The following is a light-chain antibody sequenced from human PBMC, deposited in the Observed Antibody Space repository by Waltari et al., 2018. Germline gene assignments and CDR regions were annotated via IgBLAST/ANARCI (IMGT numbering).Light chain of an antibody. CDR3: CSYAGSGTFVV. Sequence: SALTQPASVSGSPGQSITISCPGPSSDVWSNHLVSWYQQNPGQAPKVVIYEGSERPSGIANRFSGSKSGITASLTISGLQPEDEADYYCCSYAGSGTFVVFGGGTKLTVL. J-gene: IGLJ2*01. V-gene: IGLV2-23*03. CDR1: SSDVWSNHL. CDR2: EGS.